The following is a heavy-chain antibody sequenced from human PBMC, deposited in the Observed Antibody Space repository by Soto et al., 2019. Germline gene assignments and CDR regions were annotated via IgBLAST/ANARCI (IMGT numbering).Heavy chain of an antibody. CDR1: GGSISSGGYY. V-gene: IGHV4-39*01. CDR2: IYYSGST. CDR3: ARGIAVAGINYGMDV. D-gene: IGHD6-19*01. J-gene: IGHJ6*02. Sequence: SETLSLTCTVSGGSISSGGYYWGWIRQPPGKGLEWIGSIYYSGSTYYNPSLKSRVTISVDTSKNQFSLKLSSVTAADTAVYYCARGIAVAGINYGMDVWGQGTTVTVSS.